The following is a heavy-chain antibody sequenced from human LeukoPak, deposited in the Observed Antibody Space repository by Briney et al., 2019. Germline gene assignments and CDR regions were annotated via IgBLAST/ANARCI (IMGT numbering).Heavy chain of an antibody. V-gene: IGHV4-34*01. Sequence: SETLSLTCAVYGGSFNGYYWSWIRQPPGKGLEWIGEINHLGTTNSNPSLKSRVIISVDTSKNQFSLKLTSVTAADTAVYYCARATGGAAAADFDPWGQGTLVTVSS. CDR1: GGSFNGYY. D-gene: IGHD6-13*01. CDR2: INHLGTT. CDR3: ARATGGAAAADFDP. J-gene: IGHJ5*02.